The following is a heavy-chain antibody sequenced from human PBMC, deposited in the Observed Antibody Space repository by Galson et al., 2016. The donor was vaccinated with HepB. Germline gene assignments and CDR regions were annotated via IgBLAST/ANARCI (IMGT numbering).Heavy chain of an antibody. CDR2: SYWDEDK. CDR1: GVSANTSRLD. J-gene: IGHJ6*02. CDR3: AHTTLVQGANYGLDV. Sequence: PALVKPTQTLTLTCSFSGVSANTSRLDVGWIRQPPGKALEWLALSYWDEDKRYNPSLENRLTITKDTSKNEVVLTMTNMYPVDTATYYCAHTTLVQGANYGLDVWGQGTTVTVSS. V-gene: IGHV2-5*02. D-gene: IGHD3-10*01.